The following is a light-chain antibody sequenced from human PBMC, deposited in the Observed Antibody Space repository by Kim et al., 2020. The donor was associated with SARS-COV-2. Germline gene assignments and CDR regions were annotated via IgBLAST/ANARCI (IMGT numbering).Light chain of an antibody. CDR3: CSYAGSYTWV. Sequence: QSALTQPRSVSGSPGQSVTISCTGTSSDVGTYNYVSWYQQHPGKAPKLMIYDVSKRPSGVPDRFSGSKSGNTASLTISGLQAEDEADYSCCSYAGSYTWVFGGRTQLTVL. CDR2: DVS. V-gene: IGLV2-11*01. CDR1: SSDVGTYNY. J-gene: IGLJ3*02.